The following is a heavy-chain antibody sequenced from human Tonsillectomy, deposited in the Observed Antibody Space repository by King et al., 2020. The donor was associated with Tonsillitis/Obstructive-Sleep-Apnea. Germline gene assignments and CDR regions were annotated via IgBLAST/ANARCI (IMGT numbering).Heavy chain of an antibody. D-gene: IGHD2-2*01. CDR1: GFTFSSYA. Sequence: VQLVESGGGLVQPGGSLRISCAASGFTFSSYAMSWVRQAPGKGLEWVSGISGSGGSTYYADSVKGRFTISRDNSKNTLYLQMNSLRAEDTAVYYCAKEREDIVVVPAAVYYYGLDVWGQGTTVTVSS. CDR3: AKEREDIVVVPAAVYYYGLDV. J-gene: IGHJ6*02. V-gene: IGHV3-23*04. CDR2: ISGSGGST.